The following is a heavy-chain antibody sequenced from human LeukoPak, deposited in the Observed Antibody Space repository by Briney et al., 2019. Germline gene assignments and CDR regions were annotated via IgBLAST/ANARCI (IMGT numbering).Heavy chain of an antibody. V-gene: IGHV1-8*01. Sequence: EASVKVSCKASGYTFTSYDINWVRQATGQGLEWMGWMNPNSGNTGYAQKFQGRVTITRNTSISTAYMELSSLRSEDTAVYYCARGLQFRRQQQPLGYWGQGTLVTVSS. D-gene: IGHD6-13*01. CDR2: MNPNSGNT. CDR3: ARGLQFRRQQQPLGY. J-gene: IGHJ4*02. CDR1: GYTFTSYD.